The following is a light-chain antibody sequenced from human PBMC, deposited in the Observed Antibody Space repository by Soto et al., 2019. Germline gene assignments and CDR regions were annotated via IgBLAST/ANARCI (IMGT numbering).Light chain of an antibody. V-gene: IGKV1-6*01. Sequence: IQMTQSPSSLSASVGDRVTITCRASQGISNELGWYQQRPGKAPKVLIYGASNLQSGVPSRFSGSASGTDFTLTISSLQPEDVATYYCQQYDSYSWTFDQGTKVDIK. CDR3: QQYDSYSWT. CDR1: QGISNE. CDR2: GAS. J-gene: IGKJ1*01.